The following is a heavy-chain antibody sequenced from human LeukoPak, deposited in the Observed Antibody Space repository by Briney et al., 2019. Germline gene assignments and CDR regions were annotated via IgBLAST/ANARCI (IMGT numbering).Heavy chain of an antibody. V-gene: IGHV3-21*01. J-gene: IGHJ6*02. Sequence: PGGSLRLSCAASGFTFSSYSMNWVRQAPGKGLEWVSSISSSSSYIYYADSVKGRSTISRDNAKNSLYPQMNSLRAEDTAVYYCARGYCSSTSCRILGYYYGMDVWGQGTTVTVSS. CDR3: ARGYCSSTSCRILGYYYGMDV. D-gene: IGHD2-2*01. CDR2: ISSSSSYI. CDR1: GFTFSSYS.